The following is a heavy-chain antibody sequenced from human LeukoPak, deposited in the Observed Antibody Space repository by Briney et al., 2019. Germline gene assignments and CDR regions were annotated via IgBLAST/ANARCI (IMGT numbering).Heavy chain of an antibody. D-gene: IGHD3-3*01. V-gene: IGHV3-30-3*01. CDR3: ARVGARKRFLEWLSHGWYYFDY. CDR1: GFNFRSYS. CDR2: TLYDGSDK. Sequence: GGSLRLSCAASGFNFRSYSMHWVRQAPGKGLEWVAVTLYDGSDKDFADSVKGRFTISRDNSKNTQFLQMNSLRAEDTAVYYCARVGARKRFLEWLSHGWYYFDYWGQGTLVTVSS. J-gene: IGHJ4*02.